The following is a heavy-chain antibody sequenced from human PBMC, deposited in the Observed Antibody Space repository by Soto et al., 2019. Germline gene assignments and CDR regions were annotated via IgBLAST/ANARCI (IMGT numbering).Heavy chain of an antibody. CDR3: XXXXXXXXXXAGF. CDR1: GDSISSTKYY. V-gene: IGHV4-39*01. CDR2: IYYSGST. Sequence: QQQLQESGPGLVKPSETLSLTCTFSGDSISSTKYYWGWIRQPPGKGLEWIGSIYYSGSTYYNSXXXXXXXXXXXXXXXXXXXXXXXXXXXXXXXXXXXXXXXXXXXXAGFWGQGILVTVSS. J-gene: IGHJ4*02.